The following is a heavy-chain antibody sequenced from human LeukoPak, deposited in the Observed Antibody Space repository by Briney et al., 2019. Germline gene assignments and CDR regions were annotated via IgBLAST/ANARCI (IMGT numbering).Heavy chain of an antibody. CDR3: AGESSSEVAFDI. CDR2: MNPNRGNT. CDR1: GYTFTSYD. V-gene: IGHV1-8*01. D-gene: IGHD6-13*01. J-gene: IGHJ3*02. Sequence: ASVKVSCRASGYTFTSYDINWVRQATGQGLEWMGWMNPNRGNTGYAQKFQGRVTMTSNPSISTAYMELSRVRSEDTAVYYCAGESSSEVAFDIWGQGTMVTVSS.